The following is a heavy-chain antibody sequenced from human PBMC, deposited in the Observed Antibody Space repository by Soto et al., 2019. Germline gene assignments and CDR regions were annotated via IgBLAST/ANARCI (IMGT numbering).Heavy chain of an antibody. CDR2: INPNSGNI. CDR1: GNTFTSYD. V-gene: IGHV1-8*01. J-gene: IGHJ4*02. D-gene: IGHD3-10*01. CDR3: ARGGASGSYYLLGY. Sequence: ASVKVSCKASGNTFTSYDINWVRQATGHGLEWMGWINPNSGNIGYAQKFQGRVTMTRDTAIRTAYMEVSRLRSDDTAVYYCARGGASGSYYLLGYRGQGTLVAVSS.